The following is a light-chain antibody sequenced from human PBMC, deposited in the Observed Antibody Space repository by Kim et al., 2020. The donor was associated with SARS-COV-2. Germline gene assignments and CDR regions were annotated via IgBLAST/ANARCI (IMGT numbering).Light chain of an antibody. V-gene: IGLV2-23*02. CDR3: CSFTGDATFR. Sequence: QSALTQPASVSGSPGQSITISCTGPTSVSWYQQHPGKPPKLIIYEVFKRPSGISNRFSGSMSGNTASLTISGLQAEDEADYYCCSFTGDATFRFGSGTKVTVL. CDR1: TSV. J-gene: IGLJ1*01. CDR2: EVF.